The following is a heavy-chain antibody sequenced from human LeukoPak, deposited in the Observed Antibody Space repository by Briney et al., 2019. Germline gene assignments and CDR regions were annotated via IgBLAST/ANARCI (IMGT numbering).Heavy chain of an antibody. Sequence: GGSLRLSCVASGFSFSTYWMSWVRQAPGKGLEWVSYVSSSSGTKYYADSVEGRFTISRDNAKNSLYLQMNSLRAEDTAVYYCARRGSATYAFDIWGHGTLVIVSS. CDR2: VSSSSGTK. D-gene: IGHD6-25*01. CDR1: GFSFSTYW. CDR3: ARRGSATYAFDI. J-gene: IGHJ3*02. V-gene: IGHV3-48*04.